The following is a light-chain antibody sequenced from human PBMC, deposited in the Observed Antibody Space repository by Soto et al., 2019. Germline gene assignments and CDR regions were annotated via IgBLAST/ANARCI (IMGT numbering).Light chain of an antibody. CDR2: GAS. CDR1: QSVSSSY. V-gene: IGKV3-20*01. J-gene: IGKJ4*01. CDR3: QQYGSSPLT. Sequence: EVVLTQYPCTLSLSPGERSSLSCSSSQSVSSSYLAWYQQKPGQAPRLLIYGASSRATGIPDRFSGSGSGTDFTLTISRLEPEDFAVYYCQQYGSSPLTCGGGTKV.